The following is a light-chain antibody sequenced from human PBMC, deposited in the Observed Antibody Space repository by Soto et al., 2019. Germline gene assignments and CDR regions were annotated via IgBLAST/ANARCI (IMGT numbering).Light chain of an antibody. CDR2: EVS. Sequence: QSVLAQPPSVSGSPGQSVTISCTGTSSDVGSYNRVSWYQQPPGTAPKLMIYEVSNRPSGVPDRFSGSKSGNTASLTISGLQAADEADYYCSLYTSSSTLYVFGTGTKVTVL. CDR3: SLYTSSSTLYV. V-gene: IGLV2-18*01. CDR1: SSDVGSYNR. J-gene: IGLJ1*01.